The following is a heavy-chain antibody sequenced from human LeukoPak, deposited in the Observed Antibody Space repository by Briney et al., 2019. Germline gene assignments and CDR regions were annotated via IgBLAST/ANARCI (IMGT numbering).Heavy chain of an antibody. D-gene: IGHD5-18*01. CDR1: GGSISSYY. V-gene: IGHV4-59*01. CDR2: IHYSGST. CDR3: ARVGSYGYNWFDP. J-gene: IGHJ5*02. Sequence: PSETLSLTCTVSGGSISSYYWSWIRQPPGKGLQWIGYIHYSGSTNYNPSLKSRLTISVDTSKNQFSLKLTSVTAADTAVYYCARVGSYGYNWFDPWGQGTLVTVSS.